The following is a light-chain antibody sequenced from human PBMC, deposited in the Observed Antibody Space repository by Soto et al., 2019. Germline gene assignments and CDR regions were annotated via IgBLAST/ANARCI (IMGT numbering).Light chain of an antibody. J-gene: IGKJ1*01. CDR2: WAS. Sequence: DIVMTQSPDSLAVSLGERATINCTSSQSVLYTSKKRNYLAWYQKRPGQPPKLLIYWASTRESGVPDRFSGSGSGTDFTLTISSLRAEDVAVYYCQQYYSSPTWTFGQGTKVEIK. CDR3: QQYYSSPTWT. V-gene: IGKV4-1*01. CDR1: QSVLYTSKKRNY.